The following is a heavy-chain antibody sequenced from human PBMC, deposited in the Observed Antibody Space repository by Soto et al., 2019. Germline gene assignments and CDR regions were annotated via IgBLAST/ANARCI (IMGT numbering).Heavy chain of an antibody. CDR1: GFSLSSDGMA. Sequence: QITWKESGPPLVRPTQTLTLTCAFSGFSLSSDGMAVGWIRQAPGKALEWLALTYWDANKHYSPSQKSRITNARSTSNNQMIPTMPNMDPVDTGKYYCAHRRKVAGVWYPFNHWGPGTLVTVS. CDR2: TYWDANK. V-gene: IGHV2-5*02. D-gene: IGHD6-19*01. CDR3: AHRRKVAGVWYPFNH. J-gene: IGHJ5*02.